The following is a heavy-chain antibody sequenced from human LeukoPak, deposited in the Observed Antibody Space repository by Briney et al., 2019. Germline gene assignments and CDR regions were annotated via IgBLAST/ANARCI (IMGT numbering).Heavy chain of an antibody. Sequence: GGSLRLSCAASGFTLSSYWMSWVRQAPGKGLEWVANIKQDGSEKNYVDFVKGRFTISRDNAKNSLYLQMNSLRAEDTAVYYCARDGRSGWDDHDYWGQGTLVIVSS. CDR3: ARDGRSGWDDHDY. CDR2: IKQDGSEK. J-gene: IGHJ4*02. V-gene: IGHV3-7*03. CDR1: GFTLSSYW. D-gene: IGHD6-19*01.